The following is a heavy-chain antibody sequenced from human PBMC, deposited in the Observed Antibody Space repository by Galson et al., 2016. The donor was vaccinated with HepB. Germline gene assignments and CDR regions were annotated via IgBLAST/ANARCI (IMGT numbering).Heavy chain of an antibody. Sequence: SLRLSCAASGFTFSSSGMSWVRQAPGKGLEWVSGISGGSGTTHYADSVKGRFTISRDNSKNTLYLQMNSLRAEDTAVYYCVTMGAALIRSGSVSFDIWGQGTLVSVSA. V-gene: IGHV3-23*01. J-gene: IGHJ3*02. CDR1: GFTFSSSG. CDR2: ISGGSGTT. CDR3: VTMGAALIRSGSVSFDI. D-gene: IGHD1-26*01.